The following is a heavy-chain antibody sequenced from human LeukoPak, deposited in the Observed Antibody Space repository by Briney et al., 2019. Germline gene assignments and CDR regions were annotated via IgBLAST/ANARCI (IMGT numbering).Heavy chain of an antibody. V-gene: IGHV1-18*01. Sequence: ASVKVSCKASGYTFTSYGISWVRQAPGQGLEWMGWISAYNGNTNYAQKLQGRVTMTTDTSTSTAYMELRSLRSDDAAVYYCARDLRLQFFYYYYYMDVWGKGTTVTVSS. CDR1: GYTFTSYG. D-gene: IGHD5-24*01. CDR2: ISAYNGNT. J-gene: IGHJ6*03. CDR3: ARDLRLQFFYYYYYMDV.